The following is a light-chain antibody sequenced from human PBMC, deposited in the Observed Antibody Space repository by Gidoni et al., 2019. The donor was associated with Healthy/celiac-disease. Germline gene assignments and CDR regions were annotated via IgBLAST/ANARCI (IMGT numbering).Light chain of an antibody. J-gene: IGKJ5*01. Sequence: EMELTQPPGTLSLSPGERATLSCRASQSVSSSYLAWYQQKPGQAPRLLIYGASSRATGIPDRFSGSGSGTDFTLTISRLEPEDFAVYYCQQYGSSPPAITFXXXTRLEIK. CDR1: QSVSSSY. V-gene: IGKV3-20*01. CDR2: GAS. CDR3: QQYGSSPPAIT.